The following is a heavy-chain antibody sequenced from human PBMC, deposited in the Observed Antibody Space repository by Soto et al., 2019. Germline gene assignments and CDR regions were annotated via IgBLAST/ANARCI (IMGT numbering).Heavy chain of an antibody. D-gene: IGHD6-13*01. Sequence: SETLSLTCTVSGDSIGGVGYWSWIRQFPGGGLEWIGCISSSGSTYYNPALNNRISLSLDTSQNQFSLQVASVTAADTAVYYCASRITAAGTFHFDHWGRGTLVTVSS. CDR3: ASRITAAGTFHFDH. J-gene: IGHJ4*02. V-gene: IGHV4-31*03. CDR2: ISSSGST. CDR1: GDSIGGVGY.